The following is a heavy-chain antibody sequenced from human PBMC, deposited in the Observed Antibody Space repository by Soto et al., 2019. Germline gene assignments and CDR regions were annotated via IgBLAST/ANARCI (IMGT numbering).Heavy chain of an antibody. CDR2: INPSGGST. V-gene: IGHV1-46*01. J-gene: IGHJ6*02. CDR1: GDTVTIYE. D-gene: IGHD2-21*02. Sequence: ASVKIACTASGDTVTIYEIDVVLQTPGQGLEWMGIINPSGGSTSYAQKFQGRVTMTRDTSTSTVYMELSSLRSEDTAVYYCARAYCGGDCWGDYYYYGMDAWGQRTTVTVSS. CDR3: ARAYCGGDCWGDYYYYGMDA.